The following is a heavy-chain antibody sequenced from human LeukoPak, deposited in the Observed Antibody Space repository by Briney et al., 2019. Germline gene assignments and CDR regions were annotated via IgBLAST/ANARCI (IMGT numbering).Heavy chain of an antibody. CDR3: ARDWASSTSSYGMDV. V-gene: IGHV3-7*01. Sequence: PGGSLRLSCAASGFIFSSYWMSWVRQAPGKGLEWVANIKQDGSEKFYVDYVKGRFSISRDNAKKSLYLQMNSLRAEDTAVYYCARDWASSTSSYGMDVWGQGTTVTVSS. D-gene: IGHD2-2*01. CDR2: IKQDGSEK. J-gene: IGHJ6*02. CDR1: GFIFSSYW.